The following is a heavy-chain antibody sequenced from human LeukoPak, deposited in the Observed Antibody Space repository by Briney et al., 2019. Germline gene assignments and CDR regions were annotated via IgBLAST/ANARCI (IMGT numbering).Heavy chain of an antibody. J-gene: IGHJ4*02. CDR3: ARDRGYSTFDF. D-gene: IGHD4-11*01. V-gene: IGHV3-7*04. CDR1: GFTFSSYW. CDR2: INQDESEE. Sequence: GGSLRLSCAASGFTFSSYWMSWVRQAPGKGLEWVANINQDESEENFVDSVKGRFSISRDNAKRSLYLQMNNLRAEDTAMYYCARDRGYSTFDFWGQGTLVTVSS.